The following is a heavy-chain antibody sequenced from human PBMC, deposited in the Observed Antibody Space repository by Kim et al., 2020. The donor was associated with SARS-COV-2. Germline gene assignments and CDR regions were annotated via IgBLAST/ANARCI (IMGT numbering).Heavy chain of an antibody. D-gene: IGHD1-20*01. Sequence: GGSLRLSCAASGFTFSSYGMHWVRQAPGKGLEWVAVISYDGSNKYYADSVKGRFTISRDNSKNTLYLQMNSLRAEDTAVYYCARDPAEGNWNDYYYYGMDVWGQGTTVTVSS. CDR3: ARDPAEGNWNDYYYYGMDV. CDR1: GFTFSSYG. V-gene: IGHV3-33*05. CDR2: ISYDGSNK. J-gene: IGHJ6*02.